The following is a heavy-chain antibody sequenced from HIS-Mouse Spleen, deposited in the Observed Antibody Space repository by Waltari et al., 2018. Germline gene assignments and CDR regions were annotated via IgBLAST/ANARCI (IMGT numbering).Heavy chain of an antibody. D-gene: IGHD6-13*01. J-gene: IGHJ2*01. Sequence: QLQLQESGPGLVKPSETLSLTCTVSGGSISSSSYYWGWIRQPPGKGLEWIGPIYYNGSTYYNPSLKSRVTISVDTAKNPFSLKLSSVTAADTAVYYWAREIPYSSSWYDWYFDLWGRGTLVTVSS. CDR3: AREIPYSSSWYDWYFDL. CDR1: GGSISSSSYY. V-gene: IGHV4-39*07. CDR2: IYYNGST.